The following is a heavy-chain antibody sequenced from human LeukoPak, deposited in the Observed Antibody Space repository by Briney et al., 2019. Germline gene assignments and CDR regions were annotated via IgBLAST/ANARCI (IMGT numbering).Heavy chain of an antibody. V-gene: IGHV3-23*01. D-gene: IGHD3-22*01. Sequence: GGSLRLSCAASGFTFSSYAMSWVRQAPGKGLEWVSAISGSGGGTYYADSVKGRFTISRDNSKNTLYLQMNSLRAEDTAVYYCAKRDLRGYYDSSGYYPNWYFDLWGRGTLVTVSS. CDR1: GFTFSSYA. CDR3: AKRDLRGYYDSSGYYPNWYFDL. J-gene: IGHJ2*01. CDR2: ISGSGGGT.